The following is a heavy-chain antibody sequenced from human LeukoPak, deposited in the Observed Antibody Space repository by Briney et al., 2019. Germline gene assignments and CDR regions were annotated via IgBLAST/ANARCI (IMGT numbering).Heavy chain of an antibody. Sequence: GGSLRLSCAASGFTFSSYWMSWVRQAPGKGLDWVANIKQDGSEKYYVDSVKGRFTISRDNAKNSLYLQMNSLRAEDTAVYYCARSGYCSGGSCYESDYWGRGTLVTVSS. V-gene: IGHV3-7*01. D-gene: IGHD2-15*01. J-gene: IGHJ4*02. CDR1: GFTFSSYW. CDR3: ARSGYCSGGSCYESDY. CDR2: IKQDGSEK.